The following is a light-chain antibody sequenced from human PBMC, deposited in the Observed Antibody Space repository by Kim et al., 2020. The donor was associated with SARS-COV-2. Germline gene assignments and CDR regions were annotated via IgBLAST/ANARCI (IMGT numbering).Light chain of an antibody. Sequence: SPGATATLSCRASQSVINNYLAWYQQKPGQAPRLLMYDASTRATDIPDSFSGSGSGTDFTLTISRLEPEDFAVYYCQQYGNSPWTFGQGTKVDIK. CDR3: QQYGNSPWT. CDR1: QSVINNY. CDR2: DAS. J-gene: IGKJ1*01. V-gene: IGKV3-20*01.